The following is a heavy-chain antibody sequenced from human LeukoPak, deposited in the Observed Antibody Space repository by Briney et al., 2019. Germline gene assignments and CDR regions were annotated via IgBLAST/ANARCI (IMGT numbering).Heavy chain of an antibody. CDR1: GYTFTGYY. Sequence: GASVKVSCKASGYTFTGYYVHWVRQAPGQGLEWMGWISPNNGGTSYAHSFRDRVTMTTDTSINTAYMELSWLTSDDTAVYYCAREWDWSGGICFPRGFDFWGQGTLVTVSS. V-gene: IGHV1-2*02. CDR2: ISPNNGGT. D-gene: IGHD2-15*01. J-gene: IGHJ4*02. CDR3: AREWDWSGGICFPRGFDF.